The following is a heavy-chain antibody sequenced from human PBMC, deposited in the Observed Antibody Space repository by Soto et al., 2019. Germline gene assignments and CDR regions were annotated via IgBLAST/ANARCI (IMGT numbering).Heavy chain of an antibody. CDR2: INPSGGST. J-gene: IGHJ4*02. CDR3: AREDESGSYGY. Sequence: ASVKVSCKASGYTFTSYYMHWVRQAPGQGLEWMGIINPSGGSTSYAQKFQGRVTMTRDKYTSTVYMELSSLRSEDTAVYYCAREDESGSYGYWGQGTLVTVSS. CDR1: GYTFTSYY. V-gene: IGHV1-46*01. D-gene: IGHD1-26*01.